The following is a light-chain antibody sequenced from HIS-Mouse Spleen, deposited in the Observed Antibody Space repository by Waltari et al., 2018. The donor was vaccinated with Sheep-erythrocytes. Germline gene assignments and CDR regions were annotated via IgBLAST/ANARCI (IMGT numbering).Light chain of an antibody. CDR1: KLGDKY. CDR3: QAWDSSIVV. J-gene: IGLJ2*01. V-gene: IGLV3-1*01. CDR2: QDS. Sequence: SYELTQPPSVSVSPGQTASITCSGDKLGDKYACWYQQKPGQSPVLVIYQDSKRPSGLPERFSGSNPGNTATLTISGTHAMDEADYYCQAWDSSIVVFGGGTKLTVL.